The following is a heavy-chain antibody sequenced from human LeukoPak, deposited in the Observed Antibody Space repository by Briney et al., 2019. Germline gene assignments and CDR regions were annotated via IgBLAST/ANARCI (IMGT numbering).Heavy chain of an antibody. CDR1: GGTFSSYA. V-gene: IGHV1-69*05. D-gene: IGHD1-20*01. Sequence: SVKVSCKASGGTFSSYAISWVRQAPGQGLEWMGGIIPIFGTANYAQKFQGRVTITTDESTSTAYMELSSLRSEDTAVYYCARGITGSRRLLDYWGQGTLVTVSS. CDR3: ARGITGSRRLLDY. CDR2: IIPIFGTA. J-gene: IGHJ4*02.